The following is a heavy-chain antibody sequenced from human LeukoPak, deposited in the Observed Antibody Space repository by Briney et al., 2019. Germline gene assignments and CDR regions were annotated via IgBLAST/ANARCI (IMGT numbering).Heavy chain of an antibody. CDR3: ASGTAHSYYYYGMDV. Sequence: ASVKVSCKASGGTFSSYAISWVRQAPGQGLEWMGRIIPILGIANYAQKFQGRVTITADKSTSTAYMELSSLRSEDTAVYYCASGTAHSYYYYGMDVWGQGDHGHRLL. CDR2: IIPILGIA. D-gene: IGHD1-26*01. J-gene: IGHJ6*02. CDR1: GGTFSSYA. V-gene: IGHV1-69*04.